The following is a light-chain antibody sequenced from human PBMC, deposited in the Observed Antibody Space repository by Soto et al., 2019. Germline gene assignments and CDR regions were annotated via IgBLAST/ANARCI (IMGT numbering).Light chain of an antibody. V-gene: IGLV2-11*01. CDR1: SSDVGGYNY. CDR3: CSYAGSYTYNYV. J-gene: IGLJ1*01. CDR2: DVS. Sequence: QSALTQSRSVSGSPGQSVTISCTGTSSDVGGYNYVSWYQQHPGKAPKLMIYDVSKRPSGVPDRFSGSKSGNTASLTISGLQAEDEADYYCCSYAGSYTYNYVFGTGTKVTVL.